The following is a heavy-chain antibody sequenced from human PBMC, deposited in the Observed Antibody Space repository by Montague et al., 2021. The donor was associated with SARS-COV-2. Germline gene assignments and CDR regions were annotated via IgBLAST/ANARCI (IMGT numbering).Heavy chain of an antibody. Sequence: RLSFSASGFSFSNYDMYWVRQATGKGLEWVSGIDTAGHTYYPGSVKGRFTISRENANNSLYLQMNSLRDGDTAVYYCARETTVQYYYAMDVWGQGTTVTVSS. D-gene: IGHD3-16*01. CDR3: ARETTVQYYYAMDV. CDR2: IDTAGHT. CDR1: GFSFSNYD. J-gene: IGHJ6*02. V-gene: IGHV3-13*04.